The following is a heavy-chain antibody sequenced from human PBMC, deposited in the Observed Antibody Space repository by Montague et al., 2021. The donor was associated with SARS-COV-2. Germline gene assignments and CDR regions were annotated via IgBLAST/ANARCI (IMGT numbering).Heavy chain of an antibody. CDR2: INQSGSA. V-gene: IGHV4-34*01. Sequence: SETLSITCAVYGGSFSGYDWTWIRQSPGKGLEWIGEINQSGSAKYKPSLKSRVTISVDTSKNQFSLKLSSVTAADTAVYYGAGGLMSITMMVVIMTGASTWLDSWGQGTLVTVSP. CDR3: AGGLMSITMMVVIMTGASTWLDS. J-gene: IGHJ5*01. D-gene: IGHD3-22*01. CDR1: GGSFSGYD.